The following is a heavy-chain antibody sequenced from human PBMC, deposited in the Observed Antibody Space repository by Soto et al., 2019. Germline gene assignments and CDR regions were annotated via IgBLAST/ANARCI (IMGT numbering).Heavy chain of an antibody. J-gene: IGHJ4*02. Sequence: ETLSLTCAVYGGSFSGYYWSWIRQPPGKGLEWIGEINHSGSTNYNPSLKSRVTISVDTSKNQFSLTLSSVTAADTAVYYCARGRQTQYYYDSSGYWLKYWGQATLVTVPS. CDR1: GGSFSGYY. CDR3: ARGRQTQYYYDSSGYWLKY. D-gene: IGHD3-22*01. CDR2: INHSGST. V-gene: IGHV4-34*01.